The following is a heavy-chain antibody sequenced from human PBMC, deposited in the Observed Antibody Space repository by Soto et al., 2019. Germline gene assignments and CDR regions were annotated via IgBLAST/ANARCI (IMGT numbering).Heavy chain of an antibody. CDR3: ARCVVVPAATWEYYYYYMDV. Sequence: GASVKVSCKASGYTFTSYGISWVRQAPGQGLEWMGWISAYNGNTNYAQKLQGRVTMTTDTSTSTAYMELRSLRSDDTAVYYCARCVVVPAATWEYYYYYMDVWGKGTTVTVSS. CDR1: GYTFTSYG. J-gene: IGHJ6*03. D-gene: IGHD2-2*01. CDR2: ISAYNGNT. V-gene: IGHV1-18*01.